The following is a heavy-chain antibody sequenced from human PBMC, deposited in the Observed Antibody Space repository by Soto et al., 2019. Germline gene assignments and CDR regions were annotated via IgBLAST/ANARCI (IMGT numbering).Heavy chain of an antibody. CDR3: VRGPPLGY. J-gene: IGHJ4*02. Sequence: SETLSLTCTVAGGSVSSNDYSWGWVRQSPGKGLEWIGAIYSHDDTHYNPSLLSRVTISVDTSKNEFSLRLNSVTAADTAVYYCVRGPPLGYWGQGTLVTVSS. CDR2: IYSHDDT. V-gene: IGHV4-39*01. CDR1: GGSVSSNDYS.